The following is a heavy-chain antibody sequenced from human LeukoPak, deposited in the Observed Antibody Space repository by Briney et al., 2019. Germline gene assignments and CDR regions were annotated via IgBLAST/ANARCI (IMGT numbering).Heavy chain of an antibody. V-gene: IGHV3-23*01. Sequence: GGSLRLSCAASGFTFSSYAMSWVPPAPGEGLEWVSAISGSGGSAYYAASVTGRFTNSRDNSKNTLYRQMNSLRAEDTAVYYCANPYGSGWSTEYFQHWGQGTLVTVSS. D-gene: IGHD6-19*01. CDR1: GFTFSSYA. J-gene: IGHJ1*01. CDR3: ANPYGSGWSTEYFQH. CDR2: ISGSGGSA.